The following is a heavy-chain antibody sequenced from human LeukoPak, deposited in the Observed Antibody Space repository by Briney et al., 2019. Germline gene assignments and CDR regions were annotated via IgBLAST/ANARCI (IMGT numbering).Heavy chain of an antibody. CDR1: GYIFTSYD. CDR2: MNPNSGNT. V-gene: IGHV1-8*01. Sequence: ASVKVSCKASGYIFTSYDINWVRQATGQGLEWMGWMNPNSGNTGYAQKFQGRVTMTRNTSISTAYMELSSPRSEDTAVYYCARGRRVEQQLNYWGQGTLVTVSS. D-gene: IGHD6-13*01. J-gene: IGHJ4*02. CDR3: ARGRRVEQQLNY.